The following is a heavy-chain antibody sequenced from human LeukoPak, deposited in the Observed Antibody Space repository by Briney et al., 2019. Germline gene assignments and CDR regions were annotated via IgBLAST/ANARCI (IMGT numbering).Heavy chain of an antibody. CDR1: GGSISSYY. CDR3: AKIGGIAAAVRGDYFDY. Sequence: ETLSLTCTVSGGSISSYYWSWVRQAPGKGLEWVSAISGSGGSTYYADSVKGRFTISRDNSKNTPYLQMNSLRAEDTAVYYCAKIGGIAAAVRGDYFDYWGQGTLVTVSS. J-gene: IGHJ4*02. D-gene: IGHD6-13*01. V-gene: IGHV3-23*01. CDR2: ISGSGGST.